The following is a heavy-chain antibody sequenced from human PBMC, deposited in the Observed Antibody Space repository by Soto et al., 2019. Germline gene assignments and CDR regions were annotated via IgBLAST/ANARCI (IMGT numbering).Heavy chain of an antibody. D-gene: IGHD4-17*01. V-gene: IGHV3-74*01. CDR2: INSDGSHT. J-gene: IGHJ5*01. CDR1: GFTFFAYW. CDR3: AKDGDYGAYAGENWFDS. Sequence: EVQLVESGGGLVQPGGSLRLSCAASGFTFFAYWIHWVRQVPGKGLVWVSRINSDGSHTSYADSVRVRFTISRDNSKQTVYLQINSLTAEDTAVYYCAKDGDYGAYAGENWFDSWGQGSLVTVSS.